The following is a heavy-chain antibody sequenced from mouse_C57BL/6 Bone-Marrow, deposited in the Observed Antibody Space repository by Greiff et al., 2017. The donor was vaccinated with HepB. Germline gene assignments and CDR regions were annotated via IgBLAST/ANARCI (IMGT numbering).Heavy chain of an antibody. CDR3: TITTGGYY. CDR1: GFTFSNYW. J-gene: IGHJ2*01. Sequence: EVKLMESGGGLVQPGGSMKLSCVASGFTFSNYWMNWVRQSPEKGLEWVAQIRLKSDNYATHYAESVKGRFTISRDDSKSSVYLQMNNLRAEDTGIYYCTITTGGYYWGQGTTLTVSS. V-gene: IGHV6-3*01. D-gene: IGHD1-1*01. CDR2: IRLKSDNYAT.